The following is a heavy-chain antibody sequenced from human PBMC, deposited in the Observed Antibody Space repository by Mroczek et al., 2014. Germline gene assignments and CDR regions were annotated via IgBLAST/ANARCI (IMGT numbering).Heavy chain of an antibody. V-gene: IGHV4-59*01. CDR3: ARDRYYDYVWGSYSGMDV. CDR2: IYYSGST. CDR1: GGSISSYY. Sequence: QVQLQESGPGLVKPSETLSLTCTVSGGSISSYYWSWIRQPPGKGLEWIGYIYYSGSTNYNPSLKSRVTISVDTSKNQFSLKLSSVTAADTAVYYCARDRYYDYVWGSYSGMDVWGQGTTVTVSS. D-gene: IGHD3-16*01. J-gene: IGHJ6*02.